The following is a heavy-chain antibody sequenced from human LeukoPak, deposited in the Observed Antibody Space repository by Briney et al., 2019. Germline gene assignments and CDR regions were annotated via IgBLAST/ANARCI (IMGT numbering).Heavy chain of an antibody. CDR2: ISSSSSYI. V-gene: IGHV3-21*01. D-gene: IGHD6-13*01. Sequence: PGGSLRLSCAASGFTFSSYSMNWVRQAPGKGLEWVSSISSSSSYIYYADSVKGRFTISRDNAKNSLYPQMNSLRAEDTAVYYCARDSRYSRKYFDYWGQGTLVTVSS. CDR3: ARDSRYSRKYFDY. J-gene: IGHJ4*02. CDR1: GFTFSSYS.